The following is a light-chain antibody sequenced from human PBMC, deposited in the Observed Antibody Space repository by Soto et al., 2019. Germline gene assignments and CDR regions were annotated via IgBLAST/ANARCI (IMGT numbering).Light chain of an antibody. CDR3: QQYNNFWT. CDR1: QSISSW. Sequence: GDRVTITCRASQSISSWLAWYQQKPGKAPKLLIYDAATLEGGVPSRFSGSGSGTEFTLTISSLQPDDFATYYCQQYNNFWTFGQGTRVEVK. CDR2: DAA. J-gene: IGKJ1*01. V-gene: IGKV1-5*03.